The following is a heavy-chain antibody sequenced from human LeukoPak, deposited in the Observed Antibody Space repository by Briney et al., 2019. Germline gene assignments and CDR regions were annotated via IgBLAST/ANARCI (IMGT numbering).Heavy chain of an antibody. CDR1: GGTFSSYA. CDR3: ASLAGGVATMGWFDP. Sequence: ASVKVSGKASGGTFSSYAISWVRQAPGQGLEWMGGIIPIFGTANYAQKFQGRVTITADESTSTAYMELSSLRSEDTAVYYCASLAGGVATMGWFDPWGQGTLVTVSS. J-gene: IGHJ5*02. D-gene: IGHD5-12*01. CDR2: IIPIFGTA. V-gene: IGHV1-69*13.